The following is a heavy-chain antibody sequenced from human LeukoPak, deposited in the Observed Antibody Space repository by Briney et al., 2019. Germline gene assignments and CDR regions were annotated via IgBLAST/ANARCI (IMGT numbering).Heavy chain of an antibody. V-gene: IGHV3-21*01. D-gene: IGHD4-11*01. CDR1: GFTFSSYS. CDR2: ISSSSSYI. Sequence: GGSLRLSCAASGFTFSSYSMNWVRQAPGNGLEWVSSISSSSSYIYYADSVKGRFTISRDNAKTSLYLQMNSLRAEDTAVYYCARIDYIGPNVRRGYYYYYMDVWGKGTTVTVSS. CDR3: ARIDYIGPNVRRGYYYYYMDV. J-gene: IGHJ6*03.